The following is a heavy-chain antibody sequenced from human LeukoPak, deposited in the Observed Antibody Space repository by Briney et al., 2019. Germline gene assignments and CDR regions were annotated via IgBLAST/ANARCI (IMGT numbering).Heavy chain of an antibody. J-gene: IGHJ3*02. Sequence: GGSLRLSCATSGFTVSSNYMSWVRQAPGKGLEWVSVVSSGGSTYYADSVKGRFTISRDNSKNTLYLQMNNLRAEDTAVYYCARALRGAFDIWGQGTMVTVSS. CDR1: GFTVSSNY. V-gene: IGHV3-66*01. CDR2: VSSGGST. CDR3: ARALRGAFDI. D-gene: IGHD3-10*01.